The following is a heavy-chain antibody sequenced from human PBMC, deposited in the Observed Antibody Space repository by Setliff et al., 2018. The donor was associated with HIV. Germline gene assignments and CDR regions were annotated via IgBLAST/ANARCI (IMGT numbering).Heavy chain of an antibody. V-gene: IGHV3-23*01. J-gene: IGHJ4*02. Sequence: PGGSLRLSCAPSGFTFGSYAMHWVRQAPGKGLVWVSRINGDGSNTNSADSVKGRFTISRDNSKNTLYLQMNSLRAEDTAVYYCAKDHATSSWFTALLDYWGQGALVTVSS. D-gene: IGHD6-13*01. CDR3: AKDHATSSWFTALLDY. CDR1: GFTFGSYA. CDR2: INGDGSNT.